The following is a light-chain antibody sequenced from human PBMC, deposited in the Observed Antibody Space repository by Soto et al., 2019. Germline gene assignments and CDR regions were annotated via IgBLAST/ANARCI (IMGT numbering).Light chain of an antibody. CDR1: SSNIRAGYD. CDR3: QSYDSSLSGLYV. V-gene: IGLV1-40*01. Sequence: MLTQPLSVSAAPGQRVTISCTGSSSNIRAGYDVHWYQQLPGTAPKLLIYGNSNRPSGVPDRFSGSKSGTSASLAITGLQAEDEADYYCQSYDSSLSGLYVFGTGTKVTV. CDR2: GNS. J-gene: IGLJ1*01.